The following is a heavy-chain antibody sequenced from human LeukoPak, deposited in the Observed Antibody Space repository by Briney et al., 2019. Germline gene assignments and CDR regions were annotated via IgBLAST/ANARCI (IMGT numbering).Heavy chain of an antibody. CDR3: AKVWDTYYYDSSGSFDY. Sequence: GGSLRLSCAASGFXFSSYAISWVRQAPGKGPEWVSAISSSGGSTYYADSVKGRFTISRDNSKNTLYLQMNSLRAEDTAVYYCAKVWDTYYYDSSGSFDYWGQGTLVTVSS. CDR2: ISSSGGST. CDR1: GFXFSSYA. D-gene: IGHD3-22*01. V-gene: IGHV3-23*01. J-gene: IGHJ4*02.